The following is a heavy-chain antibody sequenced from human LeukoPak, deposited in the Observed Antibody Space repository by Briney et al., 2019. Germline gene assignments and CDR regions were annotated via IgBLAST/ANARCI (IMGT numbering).Heavy chain of an antibody. D-gene: IGHD6-19*01. J-gene: IGHJ4*02. Sequence: PGRSLRLSCAASGFTFSSYGMHWVRQAPGKGLEWVAVISYDGSNKYYADSVKGRFTISRDNSKNTLYLQMNSLRAEDTAVYYCAKDSGSGCGYWGQGTLVTVSS. V-gene: IGHV3-30*18. CDR3: AKDSGSGCGY. CDR1: GFTFSSYG. CDR2: ISYDGSNK.